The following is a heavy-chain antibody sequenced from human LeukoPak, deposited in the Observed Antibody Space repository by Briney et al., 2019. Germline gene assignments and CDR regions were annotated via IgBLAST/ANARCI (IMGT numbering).Heavy chain of an antibody. Sequence: GASVKVSCKASGGTFSSYAISWVRQATGQGLEWMGWMNPNSGNTGYAQKFQGRVTMTRNTSISTAYMELSSLRSEDTAVYYCARRQGTAILRLGFDPWGQGTLVTVSS. CDR3: ARRQGTAILRLGFDP. D-gene: IGHD2-21*02. CDR2: MNPNSGNT. J-gene: IGHJ5*02. V-gene: IGHV1-8*02. CDR1: GGTFSSYA.